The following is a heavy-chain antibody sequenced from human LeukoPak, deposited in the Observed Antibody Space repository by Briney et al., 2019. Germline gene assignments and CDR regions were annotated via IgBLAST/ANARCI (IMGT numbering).Heavy chain of an antibody. CDR1: GYTFTGYY. CDR3: AREVADYGGGSCYDY. J-gene: IGHJ4*02. CDR2: INPNSGGT. Sequence: ASVKVSCKASGYTFTGYYMHWVRQAPGQGLEWMGWINPNSGGTNYAQKFQGWVTMTRDTSISTAYMELSRLRSDDTAVYYCAREVADYGGGSCYDYWGQGTLVTVSS. V-gene: IGHV1-2*04. D-gene: IGHD2-15*01.